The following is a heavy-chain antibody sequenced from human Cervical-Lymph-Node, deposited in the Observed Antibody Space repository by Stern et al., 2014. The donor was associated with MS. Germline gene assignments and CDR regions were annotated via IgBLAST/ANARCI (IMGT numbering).Heavy chain of an antibody. J-gene: IGHJ4*02. CDR1: GFTFSNYG. CDR3: ARGNWNYEGMGY. V-gene: IGHV3-33*01. D-gene: IGHD1-7*01. Sequence: QVQLVESGGGVVQHGRSLRLSCAASGFTFSNYGMHWVRQAPGKGLEWLAVIWYDGNKKYYADSVKGRFTISRDNSKNTLFLQMSSLTAEDTALYYCARGNWNYEGMGYWGQGTLVTVSS. CDR2: IWYDGNKK.